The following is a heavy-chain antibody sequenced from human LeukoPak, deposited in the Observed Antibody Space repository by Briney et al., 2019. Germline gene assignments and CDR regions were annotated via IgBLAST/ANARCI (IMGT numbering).Heavy chain of an antibody. J-gene: IGHJ6*02. CDR2: IIPIFGTA. D-gene: IGHD6-6*01. Sequence: SVKVSCKVSGYTLTELSMHWVRQAPGQGLEWMGGIIPIFGTANYAQKFQGRVTITADESTSTAYMELSSLRSEDTAVYYCARQSLAARPGSYYYGMDVWGQGTTVTVSS. CDR1: GYTLTELS. V-gene: IGHV1-69*13. CDR3: ARQSLAARPGSYYYGMDV.